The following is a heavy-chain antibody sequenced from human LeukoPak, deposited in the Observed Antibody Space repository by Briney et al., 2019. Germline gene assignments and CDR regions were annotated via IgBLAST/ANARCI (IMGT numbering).Heavy chain of an antibody. J-gene: IGHJ5*02. Sequence: ASVKVSCKASGYTFTSYGISWVRQAPGQGLEWMGWISAYNGNTNYAQKLQGRVTMTRDTSISTAYMELSRLRSDDTAVYYCARRRVVDFWFDPWGQGTLVTVSS. CDR2: ISAYNGNT. V-gene: IGHV1-18*01. D-gene: IGHD2-2*01. CDR3: ARRRVVDFWFDP. CDR1: GYTFTSYG.